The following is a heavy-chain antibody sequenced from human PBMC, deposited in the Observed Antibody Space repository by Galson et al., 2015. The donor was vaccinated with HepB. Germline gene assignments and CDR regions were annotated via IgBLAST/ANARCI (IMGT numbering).Heavy chain of an antibody. D-gene: IGHD2-15*01. CDR3: AGAPRDSSGGSSSSYY. CDR2: ISSSSSST. Sequence: SLRLSCAASGFTFSDYYMNWIRQAPGKGLEWVSYISSSSSSTNYADSVKGRFTISRDNAKNTLYLQLNIMRAEDKAVYYCAGAPRDSSGGSSSSYYWGQGTLVTVSS. V-gene: IGHV3-11*05. J-gene: IGHJ4*02. CDR1: GFTFSDYY.